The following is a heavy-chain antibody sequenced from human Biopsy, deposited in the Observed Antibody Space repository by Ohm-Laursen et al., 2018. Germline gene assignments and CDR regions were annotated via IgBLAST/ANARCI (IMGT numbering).Heavy chain of an antibody. J-gene: IGHJ5*02. CDR3: ARAGTAINGNSLGFDP. Sequence: SDTLSLTCSVSGGFISSSSYYWTWIRQPPGKGLEWIGEINHSGRTNYNPSLKSRVSISVDTSKNQFSLKLNSVTAADTAVYYCARAGTAINGNSLGFDPWGQGTLVTVSS. CDR1: GGFISSSSYY. V-gene: IGHV4-39*07. CDR2: INHSGRT. D-gene: IGHD1-20*01.